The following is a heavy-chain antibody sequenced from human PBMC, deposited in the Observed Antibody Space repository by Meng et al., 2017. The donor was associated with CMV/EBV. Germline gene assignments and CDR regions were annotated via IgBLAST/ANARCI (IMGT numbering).Heavy chain of an antibody. CDR3: ARGRDYDSSGYYGY. Sequence: GESLKISCAASGFTFSSYAMHWVRQAPGKGLEWVAVISYDGSNKYYADSVQGRFTISRDNSKNTLYLQMNSLRAEDTAVYYCARGRDYDSSGYYGYWGQGTLVTVSS. J-gene: IGHJ4*02. CDR1: GFTFSSYA. CDR2: ISYDGSNK. V-gene: IGHV3-30*04. D-gene: IGHD3-22*01.